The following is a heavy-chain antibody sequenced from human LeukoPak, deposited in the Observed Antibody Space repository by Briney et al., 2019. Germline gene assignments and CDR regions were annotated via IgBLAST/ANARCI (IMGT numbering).Heavy chain of an antibody. CDR3: AKDARRTSGWYFFDY. D-gene: IGHD6-19*01. J-gene: IGHJ4*02. CDR2: ISDSGSIT. Sequence: GGSLRLSCAASGFAFSSQAMGWVRQAPGKGLEWVSVISDSGSITYYADSVKGRFTISRDNSKNTLFLQMNSLRADDTAVYYCAKDARRTSGWYFFDYWGLGTLVTVSS. CDR1: GFAFSSQA. V-gene: IGHV3-23*01.